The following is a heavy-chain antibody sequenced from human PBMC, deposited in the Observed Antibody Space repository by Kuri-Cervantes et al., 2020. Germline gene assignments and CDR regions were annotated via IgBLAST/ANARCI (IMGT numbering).Heavy chain of an antibody. D-gene: IGHD6-6*01. CDR2: IYSGGST. Sequence: GESLKISCAASGFTVSSNYMSWVRQAPGKGLEWVSVIYSGGSTYYADSVKGRFTISRDNAKNSLYLQMNSQRGEDTAVYYCARVGRSTRPGYWGQGTLVTVSS. J-gene: IGHJ4*02. CDR1: GFTVSSNY. CDR3: ARVGRSTRPGY. V-gene: IGHV3-53*01.